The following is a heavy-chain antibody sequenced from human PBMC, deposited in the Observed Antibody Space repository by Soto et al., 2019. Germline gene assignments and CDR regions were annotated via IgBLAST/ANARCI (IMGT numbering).Heavy chain of an antibody. CDR1: GFTFSSYA. D-gene: IGHD5-18*01. V-gene: IGHV3-23*01. Sequence: LRLSCAASGFTFSSYAMSWVRQAPGKGLEWVSAISGSGGSTYYADSVKGRFTISRDNSKNTLYLQMNSLRAEDTAVYYCAKDRFGYSYGYRSGWFDPWGQGTLVTVSS. J-gene: IGHJ5*02. CDR3: AKDRFGYSYGYRSGWFDP. CDR2: ISGSGGST.